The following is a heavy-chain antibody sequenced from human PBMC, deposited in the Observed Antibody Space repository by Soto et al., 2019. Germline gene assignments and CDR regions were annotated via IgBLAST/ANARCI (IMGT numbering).Heavy chain of an antibody. CDR1: GFTFDDYA. D-gene: IGHD3-22*01. CDR3: AASRAYDSSDYSGFHYGRDV. V-gene: IGHV3-9*01. Sequence: EVQLVESGGDLVQPGRSLRLSCAASGFTFDDYAVHWVRQVPGKGLQWVSGLSWNGVTIGYAASVKGRFTISRDNAKKSLYLQMNVLRPDDTAFYYCAASRAYDSSDYSGFHYGRDVWGLGTTVTVS. J-gene: IGHJ6*02. CDR2: LSWNGVTI.